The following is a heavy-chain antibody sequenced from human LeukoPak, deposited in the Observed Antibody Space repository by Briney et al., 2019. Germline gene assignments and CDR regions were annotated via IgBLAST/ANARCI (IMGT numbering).Heavy chain of an antibody. J-gene: IGHJ3*02. CDR2: ISGNGVGT. CDR3: AKDSPMTTVKPGAFDI. V-gene: IGHV3-23*01. D-gene: IGHD4-17*01. Sequence: PGGSLRLSCAASGFTFSTYAMSWVRQAPGKGLEWVSGISGNGVGTYYADSVKGRFTISRDNSKNTLYLQMNSLRAEDTAVYYCAKDSPMTTVKPGAFDIWGQGTMVTVSS. CDR1: GFTFSTYA.